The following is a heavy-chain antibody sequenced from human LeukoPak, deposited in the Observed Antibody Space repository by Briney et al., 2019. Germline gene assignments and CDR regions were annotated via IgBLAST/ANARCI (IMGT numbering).Heavy chain of an antibody. CDR2: IIPIFGTA. CDR1: GGTFSSYA. J-gene: IGHJ5*02. D-gene: IGHD1-26*01. Sequence: ASVKVSCKASGGTFSSYAISWVRQAPGQGLEWMGGIIPIFGTANYAQKFQGRVTITADESTSTAYMELSSLRSEDTAVYYCARGKFIVGATIDWFDPWGQGTLVTVSS. V-gene: IGHV1-69*13. CDR3: ARGKFIVGATIDWFDP.